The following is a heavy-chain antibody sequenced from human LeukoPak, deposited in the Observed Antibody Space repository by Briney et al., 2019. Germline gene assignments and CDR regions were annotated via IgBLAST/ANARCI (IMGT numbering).Heavy chain of an antibody. J-gene: IGHJ4*02. CDR3: ARDGSGVWFDY. Sequence: GASLNVSCKAPNYSFTSYSISWVRQAPGQGLKWMAWVNAYNGDTNYAQKLKGRVTLTKETSTSTAYMELRSLRSEDTAVYYCARDGSGVWFDYWGQGTLVTVSS. CDR1: NYSFTSYS. V-gene: IGHV1-18*01. CDR2: VNAYNGDT. D-gene: IGHD3-10*01.